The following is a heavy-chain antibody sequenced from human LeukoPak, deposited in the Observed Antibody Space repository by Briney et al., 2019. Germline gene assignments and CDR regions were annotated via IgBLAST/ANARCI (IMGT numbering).Heavy chain of an antibody. Sequence: SETLSLTCTVSGTSISSSSSYWGWIRQPPGKGLEWIGSLYYSGSTYYSAYTYYNPSLKSRVTISVDTSKNQFSLKLSYVTASDTAVYYCARGPWESDYVWGSYRYRNFPFDYWGQGTLVTVSS. V-gene: IGHV4-39*07. J-gene: IGHJ4*02. CDR2: LYYSGSTYYSAYT. D-gene: IGHD3-16*02. CDR1: GTSISSSSSY. CDR3: ARGPWESDYVWGSYRYRNFPFDY.